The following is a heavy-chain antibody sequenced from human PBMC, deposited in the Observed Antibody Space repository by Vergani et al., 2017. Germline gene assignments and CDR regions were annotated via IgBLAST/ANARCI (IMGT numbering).Heavy chain of an antibody. Sequence: EVQLVESGGDLVQPGGSLRLSCEVSGFTFNNYKMKWVRQAPGKGLEWIAYISSRSDTTFYADSVKGRFTISRDNAKNSLYLQMNRLRDEDTGVYYCARVAGTPPHTYYYYMDVWGKGTTVTVSS. CDR3: ARVAGTPPHTYYYYMDV. CDR1: GFTFNNYK. CDR2: ISSRSDTT. J-gene: IGHJ6*03. D-gene: IGHD2-15*01. V-gene: IGHV3-48*02.